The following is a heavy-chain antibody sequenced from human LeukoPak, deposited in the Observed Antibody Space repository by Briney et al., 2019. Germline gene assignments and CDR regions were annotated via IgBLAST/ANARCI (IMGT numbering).Heavy chain of an antibody. CDR1: GYSISSDYY. CDR2: IDHSGST. Sequence: SDTLSLTCTVSGYSISSDYYWGWIRQSPGQGLEGIGSIDHSGSTYYTPPLTSRVTISVDTSKTQFSLKLSSVTAADTAVYYCASSWFYYGSGSYYFDSWGPGALVTVSS. D-gene: IGHD3-10*01. J-gene: IGHJ4*02. V-gene: IGHV4-38-2*02. CDR3: ASSWFYYGSGSYYFDS.